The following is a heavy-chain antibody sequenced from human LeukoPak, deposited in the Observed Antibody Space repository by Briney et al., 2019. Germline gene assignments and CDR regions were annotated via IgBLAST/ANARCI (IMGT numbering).Heavy chain of an antibody. D-gene: IGHD6-13*01. V-gene: IGHV6-1*01. Sequence: SQTLSLTCAISGDSVSSNSAAWNWIRQSPSRVLEWLGRTFYRSQWFKDYAVSVKSRITINADTSKNQFSLQLNSMSPEDTAMYYCARDEGSSSWLYFDFWGQGTLVTVSS. J-gene: IGHJ4*02. CDR3: ARDEGSSSWLYFDF. CDR2: TFYRSQWFK. CDR1: GDSVSSNSAA.